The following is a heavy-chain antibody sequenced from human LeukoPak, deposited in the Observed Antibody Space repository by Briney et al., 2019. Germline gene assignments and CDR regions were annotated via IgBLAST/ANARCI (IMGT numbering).Heavy chain of an antibody. V-gene: IGHV1-69*13. J-gene: IGHJ4*02. CDR1: VGTFSSYA. CDR3: ARDLIAAAAGKRLHGSLTNPIDY. Sequence: GASVKLSCKASVGTFSSYAISWVRQAPGQGLEWMGVIIPIFGTANYAQKFQGRVTITADESTSTAYMELSSLRSDDTAVYYCARDLIAAAAGKRLHGSLTNPIDYWGQGTRVTVSS. D-gene: IGHD6-13*01. CDR2: IIPIFGTA.